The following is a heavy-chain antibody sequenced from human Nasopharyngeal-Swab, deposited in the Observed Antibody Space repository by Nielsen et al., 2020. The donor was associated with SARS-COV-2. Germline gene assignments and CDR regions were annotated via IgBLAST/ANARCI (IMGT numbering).Heavy chain of an antibody. D-gene: IGHD3-9*01. CDR3: ARGSTGYYISEWFDP. V-gene: IGHV4-31*03. Sequence: LRLSCTVSGGAIGTADYYWTWVRQQPGKGLEWIWYVSYSGRTYYNPSLKSRLTISRDTSKNQFSLKMTSVTAADTAVYYCARGSTGYYISEWFDPWGQGTLVTVSS. CDR1: GGAIGTADYY. CDR2: VSYSGRT. J-gene: IGHJ5*02.